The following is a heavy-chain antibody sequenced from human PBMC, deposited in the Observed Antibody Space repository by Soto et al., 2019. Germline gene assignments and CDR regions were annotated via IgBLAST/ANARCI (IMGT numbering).Heavy chain of an antibody. CDR3: ARDSYYGSGSYYTQHYGMDV. CDR2: ISSSGSTI. CDR1: GFTFSSYE. Sequence: GGSLRLSCAASGFTFSSYEMNWVRQAPGKGLEWVSYISSSGSTIYYADSVKGRFTISRDNAKNSLYLQMNSLRAEDTAVYYCARDSYYGSGSYYTQHYGMDVWGQGTTVTVSS. D-gene: IGHD3-10*01. V-gene: IGHV3-48*03. J-gene: IGHJ6*02.